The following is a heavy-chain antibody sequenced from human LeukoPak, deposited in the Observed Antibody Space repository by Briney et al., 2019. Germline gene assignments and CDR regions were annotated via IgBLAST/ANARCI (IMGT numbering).Heavy chain of an antibody. CDR2: INPNSGDT. V-gene: IGHV1-2*02. J-gene: IGHJ3*02. CDR1: GYTFTVYF. CDR3: ARGPSHGAFDI. Sequence: ASVKVSCKASGYTFTVYFIHWLRQAPGRGLEWIGWINPNSGDTSYAQKFQGRVTMTRDTSISTAYMELSTLRSDDTAVYYCARGPSHGAFDIWGQGIMVTVSS.